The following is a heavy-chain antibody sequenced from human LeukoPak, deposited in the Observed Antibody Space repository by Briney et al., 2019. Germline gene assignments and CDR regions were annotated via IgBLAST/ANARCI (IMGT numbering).Heavy chain of an antibody. CDR3: ARGRIAKIVVVHSFHYGMDV. CDR2: INDYTGST. J-gene: IGHJ6*02. D-gene: IGHD3-22*01. CDR1: GGSFTDYF. V-gene: IGHV4-34*01. Sequence: PSETLSLTCDVFGGSFTDYFWTWIRQSPGKGLEWIGGINDYTGSTNYNPSLNSRVSISLEKSKNQFSLELRSVTAADTAVYYCARGRIAKIVVVHSFHYGMDVWGQGTTVTVSS.